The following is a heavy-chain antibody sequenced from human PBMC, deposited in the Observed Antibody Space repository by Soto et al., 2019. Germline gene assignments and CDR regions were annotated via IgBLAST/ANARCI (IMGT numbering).Heavy chain of an antibody. V-gene: IGHV4-59*08. CDR2: LDYSGSP. CDR1: GGSIRSDH. Sequence: SETLSLTCTVSGGSIRSDHWSWIRQPPGKGLEWIGYLDYSGSPNYNPSLKSRVTISMDTSKNQLSLILNSVTAADTAVYFCATYFSGEGGRCYCGQGTQVTVSA. J-gene: IGHJ4*02. D-gene: IGHD2-15*01. CDR3: ATYFSGEGGRCY.